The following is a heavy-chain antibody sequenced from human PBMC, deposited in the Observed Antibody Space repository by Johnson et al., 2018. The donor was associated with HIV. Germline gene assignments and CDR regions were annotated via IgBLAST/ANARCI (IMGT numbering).Heavy chain of an antibody. CDR2: IKQDGSEK. Sequence: EVQLVESGGGLVKPGGSLRLSCAASGLIFSDYYMSWVRQAPGKGLEWVANIKQDGSEKYYVDSVKGRFTISRDNAKNSLYLQMNSLRAEDTAVYYCARVAYYDSGGWGPDALDIWGQGTMVTVSS. J-gene: IGHJ3*02. V-gene: IGHV3-7*01. CDR3: ARVAYYDSGGWGPDALDI. CDR1: GLIFSDYY. D-gene: IGHD3-22*01.